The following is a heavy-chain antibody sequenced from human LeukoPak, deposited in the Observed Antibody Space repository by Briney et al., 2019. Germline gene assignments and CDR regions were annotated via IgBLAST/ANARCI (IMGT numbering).Heavy chain of an antibody. J-gene: IGHJ4*02. D-gene: IGHD3-10*01. CDR2: IYYSGST. V-gene: IGHV4-31*03. CDR3: ARVYYYGPGSYPYYFDY. Sequence: PSETLSLTCTVSGGSISSGGYYWSWIRQHPGKGLEWIGYIYYSGSTYYNPSLKSRVTISVDTSKNQFSLKLSSVTAADTAVYYCARVYYYGPGSYPYYFDYWGQGTLVTVSS. CDR1: GGSISSGGYY.